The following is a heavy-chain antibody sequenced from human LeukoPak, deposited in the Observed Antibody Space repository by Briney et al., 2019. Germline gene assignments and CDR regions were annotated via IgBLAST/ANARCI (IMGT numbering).Heavy chain of an antibody. J-gene: IGHJ3*02. CDR3: ATQPSSSSWYDGAAFDI. V-gene: IGHV4-59*01. D-gene: IGHD6-13*01. CDR1: GGSISSYY. CDR2: IYYSGST. Sequence: PSGTLSLTCTVSGGSISSYYWSWIRQPPGKGLEWIGYIYYSGSTNYNPSLKSRVTISVDTSKNQFSLKLSSVTAADTAVYYCATQPSSSSWYDGAAFDIWGQGTMVTVSS.